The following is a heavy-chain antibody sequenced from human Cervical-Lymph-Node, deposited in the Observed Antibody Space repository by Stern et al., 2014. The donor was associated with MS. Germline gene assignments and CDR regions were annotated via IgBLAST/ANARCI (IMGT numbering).Heavy chain of an antibody. CDR3: ARGGYGDYVGFFPP. D-gene: IGHD4-17*01. CDR2: ISSSSSYI. J-gene: IGHJ5*02. Sequence: EVHLVESGGGLVKPGGSLRLSCAASGFTFSSYSMNWVRQAPGKGLEWVSSISSSSSYIYYADSVKGRFTISRDNAKNSLYLQMNSLRAEDTAVYYCARGGYGDYVGFFPPSGPGTLVTVSS. CDR1: GFTFSSYS. V-gene: IGHV3-21*01.